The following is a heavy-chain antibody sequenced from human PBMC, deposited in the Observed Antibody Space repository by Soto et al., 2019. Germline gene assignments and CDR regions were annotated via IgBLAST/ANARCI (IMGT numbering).Heavy chain of an antibody. CDR1: GYSFTSYW. CDR3: ARQLFGCSGGSCYYVN. D-gene: IGHD2-15*01. CDR2: IDPSDSYT. Sequence: GESLKISCKGSGYSFTSYWISWVRQMPGKGLEWMGRIDPSDSYTNYSPSFQGHVTISADKSISTAYLQWSSLKASDTAMYYCARQLFGCSGGSCYYVNWGQGTLVTVSS. J-gene: IGHJ4*02. V-gene: IGHV5-10-1*01.